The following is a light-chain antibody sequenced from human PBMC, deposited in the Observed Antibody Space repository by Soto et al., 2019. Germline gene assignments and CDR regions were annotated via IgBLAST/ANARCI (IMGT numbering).Light chain of an antibody. Sequence: DIVMTQSPDSLAVSLGKRATINCKSSQSVLYSSNNKNYLAWYQQKAGQPPKLLISWASTRESGVPDLFSGSGSVSDFTLTISSLQAEDVAVYYCQQYYGTPYSFGHGTTLEIK. CDR3: QQYYGTPYS. CDR1: QSVLYSSNNKNY. CDR2: WAS. J-gene: IGKJ2*03. V-gene: IGKV4-1*01.